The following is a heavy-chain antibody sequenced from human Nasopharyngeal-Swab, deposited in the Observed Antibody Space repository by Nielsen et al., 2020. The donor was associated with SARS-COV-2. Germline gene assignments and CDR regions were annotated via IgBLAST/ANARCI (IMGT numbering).Heavy chain of an antibody. J-gene: IGHJ4*02. V-gene: IGHV4-59*08. CDR2: IYYSGST. CDR1: GGSISSYY. CDR3: ARHTVATPISHYFDY. Sequence: SETLSLTCTVSGGSISSYYWSWIRQPPGKGLEWIGYIYYSGSTNYNPSLKSRVTISVDTSKNQFSLKLSSVTAADTAVYYCARHTVATPISHYFDYWGQGTLVTGSS. D-gene: IGHD4-17*01.